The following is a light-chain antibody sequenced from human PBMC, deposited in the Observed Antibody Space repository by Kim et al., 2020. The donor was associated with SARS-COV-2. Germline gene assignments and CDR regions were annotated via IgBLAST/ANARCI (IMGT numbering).Light chain of an antibody. CDR1: QSVSSSY. Sequence: EIVSTQSPGTLSLSPGERATLSCRASQSVSSSYLAWYQQRPGQAPRLLIYGASRRATGIPDRFSGSASGTDFTLTISRLEPEDLAVYYCQQYAYSPYTFGQGTKLEI. J-gene: IGKJ2*01. V-gene: IGKV3-20*01. CDR3: QQYAYSPYT. CDR2: GAS.